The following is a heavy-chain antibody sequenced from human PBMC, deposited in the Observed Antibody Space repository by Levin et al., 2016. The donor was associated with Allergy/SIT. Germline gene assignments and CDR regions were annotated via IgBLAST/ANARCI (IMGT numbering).Heavy chain of an antibody. CDR1: GFTFTGYF. J-gene: IGHJ6*02. D-gene: IGHD2-2*01. CDR3: ATIVGVPRDYYGMDV. CDR2: INPRTGGT. Sequence: ASVKVSCKTSGFTFTGYFMHWVRQAPGQGLEWMGWINPRTGGTNYAQKFQGRVTMTRDTSINTAYMEVNRLTFDDTAVYYCATIVGVPRDYYGMDVWGQGTTVTVSS. V-gene: IGHV1-2*02.